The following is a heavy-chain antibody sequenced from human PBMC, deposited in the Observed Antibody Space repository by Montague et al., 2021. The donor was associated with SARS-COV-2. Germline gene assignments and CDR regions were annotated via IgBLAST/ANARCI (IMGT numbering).Heavy chain of an antibody. CDR2: IYYSGST. D-gene: IGHD6-13*01. Sequence: SETRSLTCTVSGGSISSSSYYWGWIRQPPGKGLEWIGSIYYSGSTYYNPSLKSRVTISVDTSKNQFSLKLSSVTAADTAVYYCARGHYSSSWYGIRYYFDYWGQGTLVTVSS. CDR1: GGSISSSSYY. V-gene: IGHV4-39*07. J-gene: IGHJ4*02. CDR3: ARGHYSSSWYGIRYYFDY.